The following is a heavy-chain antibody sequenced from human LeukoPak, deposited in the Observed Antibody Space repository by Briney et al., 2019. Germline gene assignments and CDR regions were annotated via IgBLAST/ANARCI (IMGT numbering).Heavy chain of an antibody. CDR3: ARACDSCYSYYYFDY. D-gene: IGHD2-15*01. CDR2: ISSSSSYI. CDR1: GFTFSSYS. Sequence: GGSLRLSCAASGFTFSSYSMNWVRQAPGKGLEWVSSISSSSSYIYYADSVKGRFTISRDNAKNSLYLQMNGLRAEDTAVYYCARACDSCYSYYYFDYWGQGTLVTVSS. J-gene: IGHJ4*02. V-gene: IGHV3-21*01.